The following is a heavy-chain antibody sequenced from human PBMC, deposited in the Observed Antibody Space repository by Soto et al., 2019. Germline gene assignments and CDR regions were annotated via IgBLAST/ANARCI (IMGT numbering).Heavy chain of an antibody. D-gene: IGHD2-2*03. CDR3: ARDTGYCSSTSCHTGFDY. J-gene: IGHJ4*02. V-gene: IGHV4-30-4*01. Sequence: SETLSLTCTVSGGSISSGDYYWSWIRQPPGKGLEWIGYIYYSGSTYYNPSLKSRVTISVDTYKNQFSLKLSSVTAADTAVYYCARDTGYCSSTSCHTGFDYWGQGTLVTVSS. CDR2: IYYSGST. CDR1: GGSISSGDYY.